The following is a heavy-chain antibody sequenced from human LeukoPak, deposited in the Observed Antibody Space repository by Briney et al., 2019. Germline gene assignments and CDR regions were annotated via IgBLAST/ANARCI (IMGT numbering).Heavy chain of an antibody. V-gene: IGHV3-53*04. D-gene: IGHD3-10*01. J-gene: IGHJ4*02. CDR3: ASPDYGSGSYALDY. CDR2: IYSGGST. CDR1: GFTVSSNY. Sequence: GGSLRLSCAASGFTVSSNYMSWVRQAPGKGLEWVSVIYSGGSTYYADSVKGRFTISRHNSKNTLYLQMNILRAEDTAVYYCASPDYGSGSYALDYWGQGTLVTVSS.